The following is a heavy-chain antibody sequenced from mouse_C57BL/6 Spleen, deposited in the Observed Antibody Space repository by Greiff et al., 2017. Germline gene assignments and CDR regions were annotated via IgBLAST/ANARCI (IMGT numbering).Heavy chain of an antibody. CDR3: AREGIYYGSSYDY. CDR1: GYAFSSYW. Sequence: QVQLQQSGAELVKPGASVKISCKASGYAFSSYWMNWVKQRPGTGLEWIGQIYPGDGDTNYNGKFKGKATLTADKSSSTAYMQLSSLTSEDSAVYFCAREGIYYGSSYDYWGQGTTLTGSS. V-gene: IGHV1-80*01. J-gene: IGHJ2*01. CDR2: IYPGDGDT. D-gene: IGHD1-1*01.